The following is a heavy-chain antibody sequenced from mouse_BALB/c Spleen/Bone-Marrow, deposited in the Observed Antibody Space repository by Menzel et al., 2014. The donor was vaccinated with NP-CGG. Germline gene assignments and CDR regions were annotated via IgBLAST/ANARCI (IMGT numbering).Heavy chain of an antibody. D-gene: IGHD2-14*01. Sequence: EVQLQQSGAELVKPGASVKLSCTASGFNIKDTYLHWVKQRPEQGLDWIGRIDPAIFTKYDPKFQGKATITADTSSNTAYLQLSSLTSEDTAVYYCASYRYAWYFDVWGAGTTVTVSS. CDR2: IDPAIFT. J-gene: IGHJ1*01. V-gene: IGHV14-3*02. CDR1: GFNIKDTY. CDR3: ASYRYAWYFDV.